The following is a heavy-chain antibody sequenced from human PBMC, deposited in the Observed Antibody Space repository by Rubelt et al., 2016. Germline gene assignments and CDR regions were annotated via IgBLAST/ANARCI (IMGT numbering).Heavy chain of an antibody. V-gene: IGHV3-66*01. CDR2: IYSGGST. J-gene: IGHJ6*02. CDR3: ATIREELLIGMDV. Sequence: GMGLEWVSVIYSGGSTYYADSVKGRFTISRDNSKNTLYLQMNSLRAEDTAVYYCATIREELLIGMDVWGQGTTVTVSS. D-gene: IGHD1-26*01.